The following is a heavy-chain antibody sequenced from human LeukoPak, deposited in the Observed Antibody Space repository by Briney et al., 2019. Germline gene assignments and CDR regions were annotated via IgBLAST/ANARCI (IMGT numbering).Heavy chain of an antibody. V-gene: IGHV4-34*01. Sequence: RPSETLSLTCGVYGGSFSGYYWSWICQPPGRGLEWIGEINQSGRTNYNPSLKSRVTISVDTSKNQFSLKLTSVTAADTGVYYCATKHSVAVAANPPYFDYWGQGTLVTVSS. CDR2: INQSGRT. D-gene: IGHD6-19*01. CDR1: GGSFSGYY. CDR3: ATKHSVAVAANPPYFDY. J-gene: IGHJ4*02.